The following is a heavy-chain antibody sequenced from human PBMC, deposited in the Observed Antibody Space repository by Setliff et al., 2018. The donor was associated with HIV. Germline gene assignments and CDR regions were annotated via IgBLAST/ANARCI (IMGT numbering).Heavy chain of an antibody. V-gene: IGHV7-4-1*02. Sequence: ASVKVSCKASASTFNIYAIHWVRQAPGQGLEWMGYIDANTGIPTYAQALSGRFVFSLDTSVTTAYLQISSLTAEDTAVYYCARDFLGDPDWSLDYWGQGTPVTVSS. CDR1: ASTFNIYA. D-gene: IGHD3-9*01. CDR3: ARDFLGDPDWSLDY. CDR2: IDANTGIP. J-gene: IGHJ4*02.